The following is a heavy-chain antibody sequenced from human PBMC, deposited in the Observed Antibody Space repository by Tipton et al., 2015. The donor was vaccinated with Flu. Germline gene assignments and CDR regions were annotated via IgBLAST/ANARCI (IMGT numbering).Heavy chain of an antibody. CDR2: IYPSGTT. V-gene: IGHV4-39*07. J-gene: IGHJ5*02. D-gene: IGHD6-19*01. CDR3: ARRSVAGPYNWFDP. Sequence: TLSLTCTVSSGSIRSTNYFCAWIRQPPGKRLELIGSIYPSGTTYYNPSLKSRVTMSRDTSKNQFSLKLSSVTAADTAVYYCARRSVAGPYNWFDPWGQGTLVTVSS. CDR1: SGSIRSTNYF.